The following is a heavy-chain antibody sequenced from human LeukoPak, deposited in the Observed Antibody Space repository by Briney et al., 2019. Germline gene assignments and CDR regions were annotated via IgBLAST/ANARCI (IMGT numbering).Heavy chain of an antibody. Sequence: GGSLRLSCAASGFTFSNAWMNWVRQAPGKGLEWVGRIKSKTNGETTDYAAPVKGRFTISRDDSKDTLYLQMNSLKTEDTAVYYCTTSYYDILTGYSTFDCWGQGTLVTVSS. CDR3: TTSYYDILTGYSTFDC. CDR2: IKSKTNGETT. J-gene: IGHJ4*02. V-gene: IGHV3-15*01. CDR1: GFTFSNAW. D-gene: IGHD3-9*01.